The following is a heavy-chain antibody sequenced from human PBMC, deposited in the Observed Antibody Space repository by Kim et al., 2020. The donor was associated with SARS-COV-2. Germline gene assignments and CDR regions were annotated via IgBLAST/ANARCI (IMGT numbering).Heavy chain of an antibody. CDR1: GYTFTSYA. CDR3: ARDRLWFGESGGMDV. Sequence: ASVKVSCKASGYTFTSYAMHWVRQAPGQRLEWMGWINAGNGNTKYSQKFQGGVTITRDTSASTAYMELSSLRSEDTAVYYCARDRLWFGESGGMDVWGQGTTVTVSS. V-gene: IGHV1-3*01. CDR2: INAGNGNT. D-gene: IGHD3-10*01. J-gene: IGHJ6*02.